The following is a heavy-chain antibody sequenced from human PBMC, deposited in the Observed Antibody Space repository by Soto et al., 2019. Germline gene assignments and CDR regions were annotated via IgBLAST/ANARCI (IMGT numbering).Heavy chain of an antibody. D-gene: IGHD6-13*01. CDR1: GFTFSSYS. CDR3: ARPIPDQYSSSWYYFDY. V-gene: IGHV3-48*02. J-gene: IGHJ4*02. Sequence: GGSLRLSCAASGFTFSSYSMNWVRQAPGKGLEWVSYISSSSSTIYYADSVKGRFTISRDNAKNSLYLQMNSLRDEDTAVYYCARPIPDQYSSSWYYFDYWGQGTLVTVSS. CDR2: ISSSSSTI.